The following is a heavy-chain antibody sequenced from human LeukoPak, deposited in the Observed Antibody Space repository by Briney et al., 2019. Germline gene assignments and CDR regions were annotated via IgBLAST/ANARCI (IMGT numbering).Heavy chain of an antibody. CDR2: ISAYNGNT. J-gene: IGHJ4*02. V-gene: IGHV1-18*01. Sequence: GASVKVSCKASGYTFTNYGISWVRQAPGQGLEWMGWISAYNGNTNYAQKLQGRVTMTTDTSTSTAYMELRSLRSDDTAVYYCARERYYDSSEYFDYWGQGTLVTVSS. CDR3: ARERYYDSSEYFDY. D-gene: IGHD3-22*01. CDR1: GYTFTNYG.